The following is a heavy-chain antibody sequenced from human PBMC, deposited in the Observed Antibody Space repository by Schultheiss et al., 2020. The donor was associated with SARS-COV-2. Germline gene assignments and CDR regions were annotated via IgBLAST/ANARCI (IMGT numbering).Heavy chain of an antibody. J-gene: IGHJ4*02. CDR1: GGSISSYY. D-gene: IGHD3-10*01. Sequence: SETLSLTCTVSGGSISSYYWSWIRQPAGKGLEWIGYIYYSGSTYYNPSLKSRVTISVDTSKNQFSLKLSSVTAADTAVYYCARDSNGSGSYYNQDSWGQGTLVTVSS. CDR3: ARDSNGSGSYYNQDS. CDR2: IYYSGST. V-gene: IGHV4-59*06.